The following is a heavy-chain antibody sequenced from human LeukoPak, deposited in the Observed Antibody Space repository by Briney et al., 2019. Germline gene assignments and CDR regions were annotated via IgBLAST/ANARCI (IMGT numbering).Heavy chain of an antibody. V-gene: IGHV1-18*01. Sequence: VSVKVSCKASGYTFTSYGISWVRQAPGQGLEWMGWISAYNGNTNYAQKLQGRVTMTTDTSTSTAYMELRSLRSDDTAVYYCARDQAAGTGFFGFDYWGQGTLVTVSS. CDR2: ISAYNGNT. CDR3: ARDQAAGTGFFGFDY. CDR1: GYTFTSYG. D-gene: IGHD6-13*01. J-gene: IGHJ4*02.